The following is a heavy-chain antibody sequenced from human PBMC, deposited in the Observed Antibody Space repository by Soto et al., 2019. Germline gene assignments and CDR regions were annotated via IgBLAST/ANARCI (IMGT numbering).Heavy chain of an antibody. J-gene: IGHJ4*02. V-gene: IGHV3-64*01. CDR1: GFSFSNHH. CDR2: ISANGGTI. D-gene: IGHD4-17*01. Sequence: EVQLVESGGGLVQPGGSLRLSCAGSGFSFSNHHMHWVRQAPGKGLEYVSGISANGGTIYYANSVKGRLTISRDNSKNTLFLQMGDLRNEDMVVYYCSRVRKAYGDYDYWGQGTLVTVSS. CDR3: SRVRKAYGDYDY.